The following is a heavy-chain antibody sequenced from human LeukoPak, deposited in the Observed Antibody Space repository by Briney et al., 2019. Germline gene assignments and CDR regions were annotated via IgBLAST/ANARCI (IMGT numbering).Heavy chain of an antibody. CDR3: ANIPYYYDSSGYYPFVDY. CDR1: GFSFTSYA. CDR2: ISYDGSNK. V-gene: IGHV3-30*18. J-gene: IGHJ4*02. Sequence: GGSLRLSCAASGFSFTSYAMHWVRQAPGKGLEWVAVISYDGSNKYYADSVKGRFTISRGNSKNTLYLQMNSLRAEDTAVYYCANIPYYYDSSGYYPFVDYWGQGTLVTVSS. D-gene: IGHD3-22*01.